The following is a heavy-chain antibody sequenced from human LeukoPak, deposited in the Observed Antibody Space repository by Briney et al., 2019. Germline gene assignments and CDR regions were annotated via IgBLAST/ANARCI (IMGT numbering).Heavy chain of an antibody. CDR2: INHSGDT. D-gene: IGHD3-22*01. J-gene: IGHJ5*02. CDR3: AREYHYDSSDYKKALPNYFDP. Sequence: SETLSLTCAVYGGSFNGYYWSWIRQPPGKGLEWIGEINHSGDTRYNPSLKSRVTISVDTSKNQFSLKLSSVTAADTAVFYCAREYHYDSSDYKKALPNYFDPWGQGTLVTVSS. V-gene: IGHV4-34*01. CDR1: GGSFNGYY.